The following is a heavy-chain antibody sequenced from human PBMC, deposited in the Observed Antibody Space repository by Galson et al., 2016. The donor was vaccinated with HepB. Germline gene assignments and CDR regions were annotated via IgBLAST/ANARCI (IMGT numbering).Heavy chain of an antibody. V-gene: IGHV3-15*01. CDR3: TTLGFLDRSGVDVWGDV. D-gene: IGHD3-3*01. CDR1: GFKFTNAW. J-gene: IGHJ6*03. CDR2: IKRQTEGGTT. Sequence: SLRLSCAASGFKFTNAWMSWVRQAPGKGLEWVGRIKRQTEGGTTDYSAPVKGRFTISRDDSTYTLSLEMNILKTSDTAVYFCTTLGFLDRSGVDVWGDVWGKGATVIVSS.